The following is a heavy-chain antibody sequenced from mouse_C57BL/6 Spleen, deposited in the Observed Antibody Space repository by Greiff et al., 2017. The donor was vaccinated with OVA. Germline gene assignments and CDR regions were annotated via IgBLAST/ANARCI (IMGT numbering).Heavy chain of an antibody. J-gene: IGHJ4*01. V-gene: IGHV1-82*01. CDR1: GYAFSSSW. CDR2: IYPGDGDT. Sequence: VQLQQSGPELVKPGASVKISCKASGYAFSSSWMNWVKQRPGKGLEWIGRIYPGDGDTNYNGKFKGKATLTADKSSSTAYMQLSSLTSEDSAVYFCARGYDYDAMDYWGQGTSVTVSS. CDR3: ARGYDYDAMDY.